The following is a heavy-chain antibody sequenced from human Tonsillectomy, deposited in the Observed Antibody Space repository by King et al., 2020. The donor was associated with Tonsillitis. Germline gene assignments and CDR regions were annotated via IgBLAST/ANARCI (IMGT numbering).Heavy chain of an antibody. Sequence: PLVQSGAEVKKPGASVKVSCKASGYSFTNYYMHWVRQAPGQGLEWMGWINPNSGGTDCAQRFQGRVTMTRDTSISTAYMELSSLRSDDTAVYYCARSPGVTFGGVIVIAVFDYWGQGTLVTVSS. CDR3: ARSPGVTFGGVIVIAVFDY. V-gene: IGHV1-2*02. CDR1: GYSFTNYY. J-gene: IGHJ4*02. CDR2: INPNSGGT. D-gene: IGHD3-16*02.